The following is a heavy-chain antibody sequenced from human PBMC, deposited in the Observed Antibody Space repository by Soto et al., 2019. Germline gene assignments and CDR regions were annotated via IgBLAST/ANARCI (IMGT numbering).Heavy chain of an antibody. D-gene: IGHD2-21*01. CDR1: GYSFTSYW. CDR2: IYPGDSDT. V-gene: IGHV5-51*01. Sequence: GESLKISCKGSGYSFTSYWIGWVRQMPGKGQEWMGIIYPGDSDTRYSPSFQGQVTISADKSTSTAYLQWNSLKASDTAMYYCARHSAYRDEAYYYYYMDVWGKGTTVTVSS. CDR3: ARHSAYRDEAYYYYYMDV. J-gene: IGHJ6*03.